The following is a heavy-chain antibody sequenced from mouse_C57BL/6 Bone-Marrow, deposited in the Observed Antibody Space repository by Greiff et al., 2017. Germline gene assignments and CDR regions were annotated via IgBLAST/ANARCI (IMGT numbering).Heavy chain of an antibody. Sequence: VQLQQSGAELVRPGTSVKLSCKASGYTFTSYWMHWVKQRPGQGLEWIGVIDPSDSYTNYNQKFKGKATLTVDTSSSTAYMQLSSLTSEDSAVYYCARSPITTVVEVFYWYFDVWGTGTTVTVSS. J-gene: IGHJ1*03. CDR2: IDPSDSYT. V-gene: IGHV1-59*01. CDR1: GYTFTSYW. D-gene: IGHD1-1*01. CDR3: ARSPITTVVEVFYWYFDV.